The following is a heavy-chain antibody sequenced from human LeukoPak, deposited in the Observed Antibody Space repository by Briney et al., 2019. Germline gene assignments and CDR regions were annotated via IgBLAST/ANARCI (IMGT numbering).Heavy chain of an antibody. D-gene: IGHD4-11*01. CDR1: GGSFSGYY. CDR2: INHSGST. V-gene: IGHV4-34*01. J-gene: IGHJ5*02. Sequence: SETLSLTCAVYGGSFSGYYWSWIRQPPGKGLEWIGEINHSGSTNYNPSLKSRVTISVDTSKNQFSLKLSSVTAADTAVYYCARATTATTILLDPWGQGTLVTVSS. CDR3: ARATTATTILLDP.